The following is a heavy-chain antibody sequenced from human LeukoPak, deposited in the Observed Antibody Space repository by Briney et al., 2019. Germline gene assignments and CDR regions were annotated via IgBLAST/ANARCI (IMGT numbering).Heavy chain of an antibody. D-gene: IGHD6-6*01. CDR3: ARLGPSSSWGYFDY. CDR1: GYSFTAYY. V-gene: IGHV1-2*02. Sequence: ASVTVSCKASGYSFTAYYMHWVRQAPGQGLEWVGWLSPSTGGSNSEPKFQGRATMTRDTSISTAYMELSRLRSDDTAVYYCARLGPSSSWGYFDYWGQGTLVTVSS. CDR2: LSPSTGGS. J-gene: IGHJ4*02.